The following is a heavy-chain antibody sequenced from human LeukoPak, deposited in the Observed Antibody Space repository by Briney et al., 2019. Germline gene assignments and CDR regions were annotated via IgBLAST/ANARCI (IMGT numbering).Heavy chain of an antibody. D-gene: IGHD3-10*01. V-gene: IGHV4-34*01. CDR1: GGSFSGYY. Sequence: SETLSLTCAVYGGSFSGYYWSWIRRPPGKGLEWIGEINHSGSTNYNPSLKSRVTISVDTSKNQFSLKLSSVTAADTAVYYCARGYYGSGSWRTMRDYFDYWGQGTLVTVSS. J-gene: IGHJ4*02. CDR2: INHSGST. CDR3: ARGYYGSGSWRTMRDYFDY.